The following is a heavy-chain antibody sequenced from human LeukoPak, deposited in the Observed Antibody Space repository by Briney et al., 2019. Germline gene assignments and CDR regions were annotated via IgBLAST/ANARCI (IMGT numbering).Heavy chain of an antibody. J-gene: IGHJ4*02. V-gene: IGHV3-23*01. Sequence: PGGSLRLSCAASGFTFSNYGMNWVRQAPGKGLEWVSSISGSGGSTYYADSVKGRFTISRDNAKNSLYLQMNSLRAEDTAVYYCARDGGCSSTSCYKGYWGQGTLVTVSS. D-gene: IGHD2-2*02. CDR2: ISGSGGST. CDR3: ARDGGCSSTSCYKGY. CDR1: GFTFSNYG.